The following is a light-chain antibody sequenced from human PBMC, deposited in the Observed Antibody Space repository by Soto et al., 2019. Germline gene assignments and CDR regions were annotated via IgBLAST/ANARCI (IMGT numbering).Light chain of an antibody. V-gene: IGLV2-8*01. J-gene: IGLJ3*02. CDR3: SSHAGIINVV. CDR2: EVT. Sequence: QSVLTQPPSASGSPGQSVTISCTGTSSDVGGYNYVSWYQQHPGKAPKLMIYEVTKRPSGVPDRFSGSKSGNTASLTVSGLLAEDEADYYCSSHAGIINVVFGGGTMVTVL. CDR1: SSDVGGYNY.